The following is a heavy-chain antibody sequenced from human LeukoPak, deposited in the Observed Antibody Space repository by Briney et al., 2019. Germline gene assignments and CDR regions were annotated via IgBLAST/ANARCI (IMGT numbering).Heavy chain of an antibody. V-gene: IGHV3-13*01. CDR2: IGIAGDT. Sequence: PGGSLRLSCAASGFTFSSYWMHWVRQATGKGLEWVSAIGIAGDTYYPGSVKGRFTISRENAKNSLYLQMNSLRAEDTAVYYCARVGIAAAVDYWGQGTLVTVSS. D-gene: IGHD6-13*01. CDR3: ARVGIAAAVDY. J-gene: IGHJ4*02. CDR1: GFTFSSYW.